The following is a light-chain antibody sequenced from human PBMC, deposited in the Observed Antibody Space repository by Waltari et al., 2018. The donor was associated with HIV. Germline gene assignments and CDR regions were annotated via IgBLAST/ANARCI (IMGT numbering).Light chain of an antibody. J-gene: IGLJ2*01. CDR2: GRN. CDR3: HSRDSSGYHVV. Sequence: SELTQDPSVSVALLQTVRTPCHEHSPASSQASWYQQKPGQAPAVVFFGRNNRPSGIPDRFSGSSSGNTASLTITGAQAEDEADYYCHSRDSSGYHVVFGGGTKVTVL. V-gene: IGLV3-19*01. CDR1: SPASSQ.